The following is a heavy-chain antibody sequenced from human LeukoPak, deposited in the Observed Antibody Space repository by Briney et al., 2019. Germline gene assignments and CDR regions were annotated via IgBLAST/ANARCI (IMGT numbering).Heavy chain of an antibody. CDR1: GFTFSSYC. Sequence: GGSLRLSCAASGFTFSSYCMHWVRQAPGKGLVWVSRINSDGSRTNYADSVKGRFTISRDNAKNTLYLQMNSLGAEDTALYYWASNLGELSLAAFGYWGQGTLVTVSS. V-gene: IGHV3-74*01. CDR3: ASNLGELSLAAFGY. CDR2: INSDGSRT. D-gene: IGHD3-16*02. J-gene: IGHJ4*02.